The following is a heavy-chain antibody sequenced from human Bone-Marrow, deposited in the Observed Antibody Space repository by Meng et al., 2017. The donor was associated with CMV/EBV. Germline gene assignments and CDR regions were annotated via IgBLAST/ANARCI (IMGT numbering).Heavy chain of an antibody. J-gene: IGHJ6*02. Sequence: ESLKISCTVSGGSISSYYWSWIRQPPGKGLEWIGYIYYSGSTNYNPSLKSRVTISVDTSKNQFSLKLSSVTAADTAVYYCARAHADSYYYYGMDVWGQGTTVTVSS. D-gene: IGHD4-17*01. V-gene: IGHV4-59*01. CDR2: IYYSGST. CDR1: GGSISSYY. CDR3: ARAHADSYYYYGMDV.